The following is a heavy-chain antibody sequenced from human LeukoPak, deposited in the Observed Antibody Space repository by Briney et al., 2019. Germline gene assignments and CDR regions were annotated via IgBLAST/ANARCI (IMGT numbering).Heavy chain of an antibody. D-gene: IGHD3-10*01. V-gene: IGHV3-30*04. J-gene: IGHJ4*02. CDR3: ARGRSGSHHFDS. CDR1: GFTFSSYA. Sequence: GGSLRLSCAASGFTFSSYAIHWVRQAPGKGLEGVAGISYDGRNKYHAASVKGRFTISRENSKNTVYLQMNSMRVEDTAVYYCARGRSGSHHFDSWGQGTLVTVPS. CDR2: ISYDGRNK.